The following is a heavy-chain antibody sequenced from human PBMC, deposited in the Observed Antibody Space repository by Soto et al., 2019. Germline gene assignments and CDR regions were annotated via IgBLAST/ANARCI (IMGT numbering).Heavy chain of an antibody. Sequence: SETLALTCAVSGGCFSGYYWSWIRQPPGKGLEWIGEIHHGGSTNYNPSLKSRVTLSINTSKNQFSLKLSSVTAADTAVYYCARGSGYFDYWGQGTLVTVSS. CDR3: ARGSGYFDY. J-gene: IGHJ4*02. CDR2: IHHGGST. CDR1: GGCFSGYY. V-gene: IGHV4-34*01.